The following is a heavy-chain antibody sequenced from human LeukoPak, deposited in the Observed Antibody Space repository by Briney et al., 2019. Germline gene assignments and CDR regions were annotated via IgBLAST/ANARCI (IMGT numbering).Heavy chain of an antibody. CDR1: GFTFSSYA. CDR3: ARDRRAGLRYFDWLTNYYYYGMDV. J-gene: IGHJ6*04. CDR2: ISYDGSNK. V-gene: IGHV3-30*04. Sequence: GGSLRLSCAASGFTFSSYAMHWVRQAPGKGLEWVAVISYDGSNKYYADSVKGRFTISRDNFKNTLYLQMNSLRAEDTAVYYCARDRRAGLRYFDWLTNYYYYGMDVWGKGTTVTVSS. D-gene: IGHD3-9*01.